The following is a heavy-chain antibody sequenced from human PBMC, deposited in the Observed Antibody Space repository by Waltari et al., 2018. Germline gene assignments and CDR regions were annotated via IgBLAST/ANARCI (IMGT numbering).Heavy chain of an antibody. CDR1: GYSFSSGYY. Sequence: QVQLQESGPGLVKPSETLSLTCAVSGYSFSSGYYCGWIRQPPGKGLEWIGSIYHSGSTYYNPSLKSRVTISVDTSKNQFSLKLSSVTAADTAVYYCAIYSSVYYFDYWGQGTLVTVSS. D-gene: IGHD6-19*01. CDR3: AIYSSVYYFDY. J-gene: IGHJ4*02. V-gene: IGHV4-38-2*01. CDR2: IYHSGST.